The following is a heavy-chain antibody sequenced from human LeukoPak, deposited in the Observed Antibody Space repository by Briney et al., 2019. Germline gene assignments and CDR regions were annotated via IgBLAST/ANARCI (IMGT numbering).Heavy chain of an antibody. V-gene: IGHV3-30-3*01. D-gene: IGHD1-26*01. CDR3: ARPPNYYEMFFQPFDY. J-gene: IGHJ4*02. CDR1: GFTFSSYA. CDR2: ISYDGSNK. Sequence: PGGSLRLSCAASGFTFSSYAMHWVRQAPGKGLEWVAVISYDGSNKYYADSVKGRFTISRDNSKNTLYLQMNSLRAEDTAVYYCARPPNYYEMFFQPFDYWGQGTLVTVSS.